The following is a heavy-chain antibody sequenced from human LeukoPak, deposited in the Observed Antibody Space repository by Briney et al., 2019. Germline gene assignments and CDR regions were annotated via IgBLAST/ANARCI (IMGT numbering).Heavy chain of an antibody. CDR2: INPNSGGT. J-gene: IGHJ3*02. D-gene: IGHD1-26*01. Sequence: GASVKVSCKASGYTFTNYGVSWVRQAPGQGLEWMGWINPNSGGTNFAQKFQGRVTMTRDTSISTAYMELSRLRLDDTAVYYCATGSYLYDAFDIWGQGTMVTVSS. CDR1: GYTFTNYG. V-gene: IGHV1-2*02. CDR3: ATGSYLYDAFDI.